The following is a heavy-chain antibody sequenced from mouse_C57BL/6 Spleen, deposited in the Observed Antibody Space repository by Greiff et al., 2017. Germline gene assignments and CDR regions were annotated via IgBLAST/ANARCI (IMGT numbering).Heavy chain of an antibody. D-gene: IGHD2-1*01. V-gene: IGHV1-26*01. Sequence: EVQLQQSGPELVKPGASVKISCKASGYTFTDYYMNWVKQSHGKSLEWIGDINPNNGGTSYNQKFKGKATLTVDKSSSTAYMELRSLTSEDSAFYYCARVRWEIYYGNPDYFDGWGQGTTLTVSS. CDR2: INPNNGGT. CDR1: GYTFTDYY. J-gene: IGHJ2*01. CDR3: ARVRWEIYYGNPDYFDG.